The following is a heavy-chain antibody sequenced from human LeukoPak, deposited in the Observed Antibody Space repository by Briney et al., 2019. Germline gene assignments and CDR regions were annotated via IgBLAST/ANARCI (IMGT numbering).Heavy chain of an antibody. CDR3: ARLHSGYGSDV. V-gene: IGHV3-21*01. D-gene: IGHD5-18*01. J-gene: IGHJ6*02. CDR1: GFTFSSYS. Sequence: GGSLRLSCAASGFTFSSYSMNWVRQAPGKGLEWVSSISSSNSYIYYADSVKGRFTISRDNAKNSLYLQMNSLRAEDTAVYYCARLHSGYGSDVWGQGTTVTVSS. CDR2: ISSSNSYI.